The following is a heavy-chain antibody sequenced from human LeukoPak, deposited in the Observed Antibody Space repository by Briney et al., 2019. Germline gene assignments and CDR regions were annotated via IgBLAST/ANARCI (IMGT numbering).Heavy chain of an antibody. J-gene: IGHJ4*02. V-gene: IGHV4-4*07. CDR1: GGSISSYY. Sequence: SETLSHTCTVSGGSISSYYCSWIRQPAGKGLEWIGRIYTSGSTNYNPSLKSRVTMSVDTSKNQFSLKLSSVTAADTAVYYCAREGDGLWFGEHHFDYWGQGTMVTVSS. CDR3: AREGDGLWFGEHHFDY. D-gene: IGHD3-10*01. CDR2: IYTSGST.